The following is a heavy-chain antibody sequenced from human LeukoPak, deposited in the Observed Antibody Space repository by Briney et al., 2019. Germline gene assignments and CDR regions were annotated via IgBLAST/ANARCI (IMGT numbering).Heavy chain of an antibody. J-gene: IGHJ4*02. Sequence: GGSLRLSCAASGFTFSSYAMSWVRQAPGKGLEWVANIKQDGSEKYYVDSVRGRFTISRDNAKNSLYLQMNSLRAEDTAVYYCARDGLGSSYDYWGQGTLVTVSS. V-gene: IGHV3-7*01. CDR3: ARDGLGSSYDY. CDR1: GFTFSSYA. D-gene: IGHD6-6*01. CDR2: IKQDGSEK.